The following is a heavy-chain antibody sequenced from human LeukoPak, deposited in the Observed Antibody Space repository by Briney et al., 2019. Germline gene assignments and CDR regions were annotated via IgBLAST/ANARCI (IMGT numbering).Heavy chain of an antibody. CDR3: AKGYWVLRKGFDS. V-gene: IGHV3-30*02. Sequence: GGSLRLSCVASGFTFSNYGMHWVRQAPGKGLEWGAFIQYEGKNKDYAEAVKGRFTISSDNSKNTLFLQMNNLTAEDTALYYCAKGYWVLRKGFDSWGQGTLVTVSS. CDR2: IQYEGKNK. CDR1: GFTFSNYG. D-gene: IGHD2-15*01. J-gene: IGHJ4*02.